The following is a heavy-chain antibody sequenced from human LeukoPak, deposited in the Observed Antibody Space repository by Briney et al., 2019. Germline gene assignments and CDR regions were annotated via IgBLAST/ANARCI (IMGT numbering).Heavy chain of an antibody. CDR1: GFTFGDYA. D-gene: IGHD3-10*01. V-gene: IGHV3-49*04. CDR3: TRERVPAARLLLTMVRGFQQRADAFDI. J-gene: IGHJ3*02. Sequence: GGSLRLSCTASGFTFGDYAMSWVRQAPGKGLEWVGFIRSKAYGGTTEYAASVKGRFTISRDDSKSIAYLQMNSLKTEDTAVYYCTRERVPAARLLLTMVRGFQQRADAFDIWGQGTMVTVSS. CDR2: IRSKAYGGTT.